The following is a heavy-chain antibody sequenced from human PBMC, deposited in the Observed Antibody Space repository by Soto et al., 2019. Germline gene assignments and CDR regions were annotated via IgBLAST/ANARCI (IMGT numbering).Heavy chain of an antibody. CDR2: INHSGST. V-gene: IGHV4-34*01. CDR1: GGSFSCYY. Sequence: SETLSLTCAVYGGSFSCYYWSWIRQPPGKGLEWIGEINHSGSTNYNPSLKSRVTISVDTSKNQFSLKLSSVTAADTAVYYCARGPSYLLFDPWGQGTLVTVSS. J-gene: IGHJ5*02. CDR3: ARGPSYLLFDP. D-gene: IGHD3-10*01.